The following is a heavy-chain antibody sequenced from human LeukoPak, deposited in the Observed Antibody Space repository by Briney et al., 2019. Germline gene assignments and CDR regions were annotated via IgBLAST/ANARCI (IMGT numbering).Heavy chain of an antibody. Sequence: GGSLRLSCAASGFTLSSYWMHWVRQAPGKGLVWVSRINSDGSSTSYADSVKGRFTISRDNARNTLYLQMNSLRAEDTAVYYCARGSQRGAAANYYGMDVWGQGTTVTVSS. V-gene: IGHV3-74*01. CDR2: INSDGSST. CDR1: GFTLSSYW. J-gene: IGHJ6*02. D-gene: IGHD2-2*01. CDR3: ARGSQRGAAANYYGMDV.